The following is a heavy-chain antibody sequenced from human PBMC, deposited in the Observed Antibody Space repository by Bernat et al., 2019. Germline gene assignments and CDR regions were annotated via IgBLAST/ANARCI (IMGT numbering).Heavy chain of an antibody. J-gene: IGHJ4*02. D-gene: IGHD2-8*01. Sequence: QVQLVESGGGVVQPGRSLRLSCAASGFTFSSYAMHWVRQAPGKGLEWVAVISYDGSNKYYADSVKGRFTISRDNSKNTLYLQMNSLRAEDTAVYYCAREDNGSPVRGYYFDYWGQGTLVTVSS. V-gene: IGHV3-30-3*01. CDR1: GFTFSSYA. CDR3: AREDNGSPVRGYYFDY. CDR2: ISYDGSNK.